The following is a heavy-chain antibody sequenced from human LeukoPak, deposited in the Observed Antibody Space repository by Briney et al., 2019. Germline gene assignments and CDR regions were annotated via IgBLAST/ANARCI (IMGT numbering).Heavy chain of an antibody. CDR3: ARQLGYCSGGSCYRWDFQH. Sequence: PSETLSLTCTVSGGSISSYYWSWIRQPAGKGLEWIGRIYTSGSTNYNPSLKSRVTMSVDTSKNQFSLKLSSVTAADTAVYYCARQLGYCSGGSCYRWDFQHWGQGTLVTVSS. CDR1: GGSISSYY. J-gene: IGHJ1*01. CDR2: IYTSGST. V-gene: IGHV4-4*07. D-gene: IGHD2-15*01.